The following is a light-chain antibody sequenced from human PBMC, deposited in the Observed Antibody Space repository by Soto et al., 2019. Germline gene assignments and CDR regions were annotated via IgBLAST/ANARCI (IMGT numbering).Light chain of an antibody. J-gene: IGKJ1*01. CDR1: QSVGSF. V-gene: IGKV3D-15*02. Sequence: EIVMTQSPATLSVSPGERATLSCRASQSVGSFLAWYQQKPGQAPRLLIYDTSIRATGIPARFSGSGSGTAFTLTISRLEPEDFAVYYCHHYDTSPWTFGQGTKVDIK. CDR3: HHYDTSPWT. CDR2: DTS.